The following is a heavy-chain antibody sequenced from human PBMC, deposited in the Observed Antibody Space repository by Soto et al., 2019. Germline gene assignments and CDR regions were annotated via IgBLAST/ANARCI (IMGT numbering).Heavy chain of an antibody. V-gene: IGHV4-30-2*01. Sequence: SETLSLTCAVSGGSISSGGYSWIWIRQPPGKGLEWIGYIYHSGSTYYNPSLKSRVTISVDRSKNQFSLKLSSVTAADTAVYYCARGAARLDYWGQGTLVTVSS. D-gene: IGHD6-6*01. CDR3: ARGAARLDY. J-gene: IGHJ4*02. CDR1: GGSISSGGYS. CDR2: IYHSGST.